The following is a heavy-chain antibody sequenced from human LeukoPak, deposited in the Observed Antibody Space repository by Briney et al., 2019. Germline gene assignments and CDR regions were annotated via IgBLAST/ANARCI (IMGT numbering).Heavy chain of an antibody. CDR1: GLTFSSYG. V-gene: IGHV3-30*18. CDR2: ISYDGSSK. Sequence: GGSLRLSCAASGLTFSSYGIHWVRQAPGKGLEWVAAISYDGSSKYYADSVKGRFTISRDNSKNTLYLQMNSLRAEDTAVYYCAKDQGVVVHGKYHYYGMDVWGQGTTVTVS. CDR3: AKDQGVVVHGKYHYYGMDV. J-gene: IGHJ6*02. D-gene: IGHD2-2*01.